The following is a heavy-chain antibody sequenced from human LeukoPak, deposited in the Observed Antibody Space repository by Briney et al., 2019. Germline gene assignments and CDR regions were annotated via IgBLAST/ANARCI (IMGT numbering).Heavy chain of an antibody. J-gene: IGHJ6*03. D-gene: IGHD1-26*01. V-gene: IGHV1-2*02. CDR1: GYTFTAYY. Sequence: GASVKVSCKTSGYTFTAYYIHWARQAPGQGLEWMGWINPNSGGTNYAQKFQGRVTMTRDTSISTAYMELSRLSSDDTAVYYCARDSGIYYMDVWGKGTTVTVSS. CDR2: INPNSGGT. CDR3: ARDSGIYYMDV.